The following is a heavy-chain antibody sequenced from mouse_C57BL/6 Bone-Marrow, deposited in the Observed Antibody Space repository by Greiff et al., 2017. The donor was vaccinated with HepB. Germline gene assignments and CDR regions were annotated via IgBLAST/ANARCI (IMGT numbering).Heavy chain of an antibody. CDR3: ARYYGSSYWHFDV. Sequence: VQLQQSGPELVKPGASVKISCKASGYSFTGYYMNWVKQSPEKSLEWIGEINPSTGGTTYNQKFKAKATLTVDKSSSTAYMQLKSLTSEDSAVYYCARYYGSSYWHFDVWGTGTTVTVSS. CDR1: GYSFTGYY. J-gene: IGHJ1*03. CDR2: INPSTGGT. D-gene: IGHD1-1*01. V-gene: IGHV1-42*01.